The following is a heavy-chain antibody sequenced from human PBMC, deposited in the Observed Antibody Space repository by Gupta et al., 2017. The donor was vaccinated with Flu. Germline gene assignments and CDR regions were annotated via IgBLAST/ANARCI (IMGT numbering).Heavy chain of an antibody. CDR3: ARVGSEARYYYYGMDV. J-gene: IGHJ6*02. CDR1: GYTFTGYY. Sequence: QVQLVQSGAEMKKPGASVKVSCKASGYTFTGYYMHWVRQAPGQGLEWMGWINPNSGGTNYAQKVQGRVTMTRDTSISTAYMELSRLRSDDTAVYYCARVGSEARYYYYGMDVWGQGNTVTISS. CDR2: INPNSGGT. V-gene: IGHV1-2*02. D-gene: IGHD3-10*01.